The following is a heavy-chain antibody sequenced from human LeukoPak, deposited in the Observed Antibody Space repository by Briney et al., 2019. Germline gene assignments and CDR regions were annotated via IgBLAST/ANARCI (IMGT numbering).Heavy chain of an antibody. Sequence: SETLSLTCTDSGGSISGYYWSWIRQPPGKGLEWIGYIYYSGSTNYNPSLKSRVTISVDTSKNQFSLKLSSVTAADTAVYYCAREGLYYYGSGSYYNLLDYWGQGTLVTVSS. CDR3: AREGLYYYGSGSYYNLLDY. CDR1: GGSISGYY. J-gene: IGHJ4*02. V-gene: IGHV4-59*01. CDR2: IYYSGST. D-gene: IGHD3-10*01.